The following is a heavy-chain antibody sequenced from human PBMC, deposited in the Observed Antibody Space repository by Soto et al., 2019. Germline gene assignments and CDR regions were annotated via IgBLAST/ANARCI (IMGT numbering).Heavy chain of an antibody. V-gene: IGHV1-69*12. CDR2: IIPIFGTT. Sequence: QVQLLQSGAEMKRPGSSVKVSCKASGGTFNTDTFGWVRQAPGQGLEWMGGIIPIFGTTNYAQKFQGRLTITADESTTTAYMQLTSLTSGDTALYYCARGVPITPWSSWGLDSWGQGTLITVSS. CDR1: GGTFNTDT. D-gene: IGHD3-16*01. CDR3: ARGVPITPWSSWGLDS. J-gene: IGHJ4*02.